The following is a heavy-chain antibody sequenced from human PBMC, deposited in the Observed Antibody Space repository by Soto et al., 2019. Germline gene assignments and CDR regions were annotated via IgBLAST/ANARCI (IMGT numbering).Heavy chain of an antibody. J-gene: IGHJ6*03. Sequence: VGSMILSCAASELTFSSYAMSRVRQNPGKGLEWVSAISGSGGSTYYAGSVKGRFTISRDNSKNTLYLQMNSLRAEDTAVYYCAKSVDTAMDPRVYYYYYMDVWGKGTTVTVSS. CDR2: ISGSGGST. D-gene: IGHD5-18*01. CDR3: AKSVDTAMDPRVYYYYYMDV. V-gene: IGHV3-23*01. CDR1: ELTFSSYA.